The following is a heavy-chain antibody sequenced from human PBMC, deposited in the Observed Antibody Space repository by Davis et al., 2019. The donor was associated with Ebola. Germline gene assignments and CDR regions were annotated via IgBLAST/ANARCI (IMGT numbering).Heavy chain of an antibody. CDR1: GFTFSSNS. D-gene: IGHD4-17*01. CDR3: ARELDYGDYYYGMDV. V-gene: IGHV3-21*01. CDR2: ISSSSSYI. Sequence: GESLKIHCAASGFTFSSNSMNWVRQAPGKGLEWVSSISSSSSYIYYADSVKGRFTISRDNAKNSLYLQMNSLRAEDTAVYYCARELDYGDYYYGMDVWGQGTPVTVSS. J-gene: IGHJ6*02.